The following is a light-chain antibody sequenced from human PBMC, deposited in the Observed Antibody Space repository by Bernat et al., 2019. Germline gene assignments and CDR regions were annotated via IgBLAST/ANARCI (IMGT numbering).Light chain of an antibody. Sequence: QSVLTQPPSASGTPGHRVAISCSGSSSNIGSNYVYWYQQLPGTAPKLLMYNNNQRPSGVPDRFSGSKSGTSASLAISGLRSEDEADYYCASWDNSLSGCYVFGAGTKVTVL. CDR2: NNN. J-gene: IGLJ1*01. CDR1: SSNIGSNY. V-gene: IGLV1-47*02. CDR3: ASWDNSLSGCYV.